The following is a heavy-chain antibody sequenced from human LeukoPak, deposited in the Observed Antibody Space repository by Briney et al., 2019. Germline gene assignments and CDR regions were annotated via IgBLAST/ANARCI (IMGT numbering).Heavy chain of an antibody. J-gene: IGHJ4*02. V-gene: IGHV1-8*01. Sequence: ASVKVSCKASGYTFTSYDINWVRPATGQGLEWMGWMNPNSGNTGYAQKFQGRVTMTRNTSISTAYMELGSLRSEDTAVYYCARGHDSSGYYQYWGQGTLVTVSS. CDR1: GYTFTSYD. CDR2: MNPNSGNT. D-gene: IGHD3-22*01. CDR3: ARGHDSSGYYQY.